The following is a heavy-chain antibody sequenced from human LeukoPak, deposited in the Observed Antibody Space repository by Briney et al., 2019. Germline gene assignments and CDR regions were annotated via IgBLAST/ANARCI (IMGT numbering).Heavy chain of an antibody. D-gene: IGHD5-12*01. CDR3: ARPDSGGGYDYPFDY. Sequence: GGSLRLSCAASGFTFSSYAMSWVRQAPGKGPEWVSSINSSGGRTYYADSVKGRFTISRDNAKNSLYLQMNSLRAEDTAVYYCARPDSGGGYDYPFDYWGQGTLVAVSS. J-gene: IGHJ4*02. V-gene: IGHV3-23*01. CDR1: GFTFSSYA. CDR2: INSSGGRT.